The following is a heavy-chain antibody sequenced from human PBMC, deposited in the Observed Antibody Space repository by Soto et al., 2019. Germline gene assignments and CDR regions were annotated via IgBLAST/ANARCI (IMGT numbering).Heavy chain of an antibody. V-gene: IGHV4-31*11. D-gene: IGHD3-16*02. CDR1: GGSISSGGYY. J-gene: IGHJ4*02. CDR3: ARIPYDYVWGSYRYTDY. Sequence: QVQLQESGPGLVKPSQTLSLTCAVSGGSISSGGYYWRWIRQHPGKGLEWIGYIYYSGSTYYNPSLKSRVTISVDTSKNQFSLKLSSVTAADTAVYYCARIPYDYVWGSYRYTDYWGQGTLVTVSS. CDR2: IYYSGST.